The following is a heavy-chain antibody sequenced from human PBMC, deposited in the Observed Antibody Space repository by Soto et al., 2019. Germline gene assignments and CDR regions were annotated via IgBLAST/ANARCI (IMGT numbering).Heavy chain of an antibody. J-gene: IGHJ4*02. CDR1: GGSVTGTSYY. D-gene: IGHD1-1*01. V-gene: IGHV4-39*01. CDR3: ARHPRYNQVPY. CDR2: LSYSETT. Sequence: ETLSLTCTVSGGSVTGTSYYWGWVRQPPGKGLEWIGSLSYSETTYYNPSLKSRVTISVDTSKNQFSLKLTSVTAADTAVYYCARHPRYNQVPYWGQGTLVTVSS.